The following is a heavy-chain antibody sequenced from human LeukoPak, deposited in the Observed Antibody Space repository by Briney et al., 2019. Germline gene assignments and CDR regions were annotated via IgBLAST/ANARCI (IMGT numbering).Heavy chain of an antibody. CDR3: ARGGDYYDSSGPVFDY. CDR2: IYYSGST. CDR1: GGSISSGDYY. Sequence: SETLSLTCTVSGGSISSGDYYWSWIRQPPGKGLEWIGYIYYSGSTYYNPSLKSRVTISVDTSKNQFSLKLSSVTAADTAVYYCARGGDYYDSSGPVFDYWGQGTLVTVSS. D-gene: IGHD3-22*01. J-gene: IGHJ4*02. V-gene: IGHV4-30-4*01.